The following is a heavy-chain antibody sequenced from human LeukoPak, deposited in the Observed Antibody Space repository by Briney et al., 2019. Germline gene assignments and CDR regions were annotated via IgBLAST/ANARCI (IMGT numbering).Heavy chain of an antibody. Sequence: GGSLRLSCAASGFTFSTYAMSWVRQAPGKGLEWVSTISDGGGDSFYADSVKGRFTVSRDNSKDTLYLQMNSLRAEDTAVYYCARGVGPGLLTYYYYYGMDVWGQGATVTVSS. CDR2: ISDGGGDS. CDR3: ARGVGPGLLTYYYYYGMDV. CDR1: GFTFSTYA. J-gene: IGHJ6*02. V-gene: IGHV3-23*01. D-gene: IGHD2-15*01.